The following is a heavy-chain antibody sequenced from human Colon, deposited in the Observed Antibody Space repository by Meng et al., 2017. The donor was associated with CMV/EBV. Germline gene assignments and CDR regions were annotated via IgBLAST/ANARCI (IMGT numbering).Heavy chain of an antibody. CDR1: GFNFDDYA. J-gene: IGHJ4*02. V-gene: IGHV3-20*04. Sequence: GESLKISCAASGFNFDDYAMSWVRPPPGKGLEWGSGIIWNGATTAYAEPVKGRFTVSRDNAKSSLSLQMNSLGSEDTALYYCARRSNLSSSGAYYLDHWGQGILVTVSS. D-gene: IGHD6-6*01. CDR2: IIWNGATT. CDR3: ARRSNLSSSGAYYLDH.